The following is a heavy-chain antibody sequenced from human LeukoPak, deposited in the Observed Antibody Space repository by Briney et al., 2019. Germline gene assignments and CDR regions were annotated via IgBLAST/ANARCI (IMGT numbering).Heavy chain of an antibody. J-gene: IGHJ5*02. CDR3: LAARRDNWFDP. Sequence: SVKVSCKAPGYTFTSNYIHWVRQAPGQGLEWMGGIIPIFGTANYAQKFQGRVTITADESTSTAYMELSSLRSEDTAVYYCLAARRDNWFDPWGQGTLVTVSS. CDR2: IIPIFGTA. V-gene: IGHV1-69*13. CDR1: GYTFTSNY. D-gene: IGHD6-6*01.